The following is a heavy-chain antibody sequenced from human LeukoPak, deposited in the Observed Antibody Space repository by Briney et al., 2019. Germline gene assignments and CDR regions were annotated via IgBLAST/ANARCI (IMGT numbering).Heavy chain of an antibody. CDR1: GFTFSSYG. J-gene: IGHJ6*02. V-gene: IGHV3-30*18. D-gene: IGHD2-15*01. Sequence: GGSLRLSCAASGFTFSSYGMHWVRQAPGKGLEWVAVISYDGSNKYYADSVKGRFTISRDNSKNTLYLQMNSLRAEDTAVYYCAKDQGSPVVAAIAYYYGMDVWGQGTTVTVSS. CDR3: AKDQGSPVVAAIAYYYGMDV. CDR2: ISYDGSNK.